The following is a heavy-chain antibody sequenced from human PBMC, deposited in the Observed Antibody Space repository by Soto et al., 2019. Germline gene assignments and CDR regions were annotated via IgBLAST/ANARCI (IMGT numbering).Heavy chain of an antibody. V-gene: IGHV4-59*01. D-gene: IGHD3-9*01. CDR1: GGSISSYY. CDR3: ARGGRYFDWLFRDAFDI. CDR2: IYYSGST. J-gene: IGHJ3*02. Sequence: SETQSLTSPFSGGSISSYYWSWIRQPPGKGLEWIGYIYYSGSTNYNPSLKSRVTISVDTSKNQFSLKLSSVTAADTAVYYCARGGRYFDWLFRDAFDIWGQGTMVTVSS.